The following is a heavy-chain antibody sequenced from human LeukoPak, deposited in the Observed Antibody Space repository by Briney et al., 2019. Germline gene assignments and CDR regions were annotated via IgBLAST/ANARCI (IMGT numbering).Heavy chain of an antibody. Sequence: GGSLRLSCKASGFTFSDYYINWIRQAPGKGLEWLSYISGNSRHIQYAESVKGRFTISRDNGLQLLYLQMDSLTDADTAIYFCARDLNRGMDVWGRGTTVTVSS. V-gene: IGHV3-11*01. CDR3: ARDLNRGMDV. CDR1: GFTFSDYY. J-gene: IGHJ6*02. CDR2: ISGNSRHI.